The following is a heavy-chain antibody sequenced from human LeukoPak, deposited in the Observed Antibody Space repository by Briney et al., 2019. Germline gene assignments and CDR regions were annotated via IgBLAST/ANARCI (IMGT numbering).Heavy chain of an antibody. Sequence: PSETLSLTCAVYGLSFSGYYWSWLRQPPGKGLEWLAEINHSGNTNYNPSLKNRVTISFDTSKHQFSLQLRSVTAADTAVCYCETVGAAAESTWGQGTLVSVSS. V-gene: IGHV4-34*01. J-gene: IGHJ4*02. CDR2: INHSGNT. CDR3: ETVGAAAEST. CDR1: GLSFSGYY. D-gene: IGHD6-13*01.